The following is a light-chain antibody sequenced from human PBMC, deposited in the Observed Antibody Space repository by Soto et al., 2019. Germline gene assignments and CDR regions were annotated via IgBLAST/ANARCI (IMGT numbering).Light chain of an antibody. CDR3: QQSYSTPPT. Sequence: DIQMTQSPSSLSASVGDRVTITCQASQSISNYLNWYQHKPGKAPKLLIYAASNLQSGVPSRFSGSGSGTAFTLTISSLQPEDFATYYCQQSYSTPPTFGQGTKVDIK. CDR1: QSISNY. V-gene: IGKV1-39*01. CDR2: AAS. J-gene: IGKJ1*01.